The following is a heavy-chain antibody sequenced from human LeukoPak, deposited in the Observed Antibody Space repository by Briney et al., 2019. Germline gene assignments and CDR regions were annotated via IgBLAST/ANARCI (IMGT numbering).Heavy chain of an antibody. Sequence: PGGSLRLSCAASGFTFSSYGMLWVRQAPGKGLEWVAFIWYDGINIYYADSVKPRFTISRDNSKNTLYLQINSLRAEDTAVYYCARADYYDSSGYYDYWGQGTLVTVSS. CDR2: IWYDGINI. CDR1: GFTFSSYG. J-gene: IGHJ4*02. D-gene: IGHD3-22*01. V-gene: IGHV3-33*01. CDR3: ARADYYDSSGYYDY.